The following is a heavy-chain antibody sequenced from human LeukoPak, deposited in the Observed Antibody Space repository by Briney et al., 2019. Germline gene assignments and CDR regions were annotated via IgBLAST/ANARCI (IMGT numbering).Heavy chain of an antibody. D-gene: IGHD3-16*01. CDR2: IYYSGST. CDR3: ARATYYYYYYGMDV. Sequence: SGTLSLTCAVSGGSVSSGSYYWSWIRQPPGKGLEWIGYIYYSGSTNYNPSLKSRVTISVDTSKNQFSLKLSSVTAADTAVYYCARATYYYYYYGMDVWGQGTTVTVSS. J-gene: IGHJ6*02. V-gene: IGHV4-61*01. CDR1: GGSVSSGSYY.